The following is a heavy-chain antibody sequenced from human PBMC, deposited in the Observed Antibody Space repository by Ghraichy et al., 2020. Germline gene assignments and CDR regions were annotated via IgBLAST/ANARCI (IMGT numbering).Heavy chain of an antibody. J-gene: IGHJ6*02. D-gene: IGHD6-13*01. V-gene: IGHV3-23*01. Sequence: GSLNISCAASGFTFSNYPMTWVRQAPGKGLEWVSRISGGGGSTYYADSVRGRFTISRDNSRNTLYLQMNSLRAEDTAIYYCAKLIGAAAGTYSAMDVWGQGTTVTVSS. CDR2: ISGGGGST. CDR3: AKLIGAAAGTYSAMDV. CDR1: GFTFSNYP.